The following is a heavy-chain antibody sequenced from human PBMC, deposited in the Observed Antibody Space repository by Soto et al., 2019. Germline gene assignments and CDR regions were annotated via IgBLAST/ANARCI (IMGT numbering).Heavy chain of an antibody. CDR3: ARGPPKGYCSGGSCSTVFDY. J-gene: IGHJ4*02. D-gene: IGHD2-15*01. CDR2: INHSGST. CDR1: GGSISSGGYY. V-gene: IGHV4-39*07. Sequence: PSETLSLTCTVSGGSISSGGYYWSWIRQPPGKGLEWIGEINHSGSTNYNPSLKSRVTISVDTSKNQFSLKLSSVTAADTAVYYCARGPPKGYCSGGSCSTVFDYWGQGTLVTVSS.